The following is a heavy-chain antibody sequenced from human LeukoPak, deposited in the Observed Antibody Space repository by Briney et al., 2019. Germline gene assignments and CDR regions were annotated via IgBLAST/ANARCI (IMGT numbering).Heavy chain of an antibody. CDR2: IIPIFGTA. J-gene: IGHJ3*02. CDR1: GGTFSSYA. Sequence: SVKVSCKASGGTFSSYAISWVRQAPGQGLEWMGGIIPIFGTANYAQKFQGRVTITADESTSTAYMGLSSLRSEDTAVYYCARTRDSRHAFDIWGQGTMVTVSS. D-gene: IGHD6-6*01. CDR3: ARTRDSRHAFDI. V-gene: IGHV1-69*13.